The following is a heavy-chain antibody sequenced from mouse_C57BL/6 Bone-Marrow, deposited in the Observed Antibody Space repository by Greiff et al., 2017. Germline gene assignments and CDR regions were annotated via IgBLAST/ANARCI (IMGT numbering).Heavy chain of an antibody. CDR3: ASTDYYGNGDY. D-gene: IGHD1-1*01. CDR1: GYTFTSYW. J-gene: IGHJ2*01. Sequence: QVQLQQPGAELVRPGSSVKLSCKASGYTFTSYWMDWVKQRPGQGLEWIGNIYPSDSETHYNQKFKDKATLTVDKYSSTAYMQLSSLTSEDSAVYYCASTDYYGNGDYWGQGTTLTVSS. CDR2: IYPSDSET. V-gene: IGHV1-61*01.